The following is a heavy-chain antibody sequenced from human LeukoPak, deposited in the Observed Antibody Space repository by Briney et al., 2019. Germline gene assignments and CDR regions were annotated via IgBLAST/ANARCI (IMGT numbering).Heavy chain of an antibody. V-gene: IGHV3-30*04. J-gene: IGHJ6*04. Sequence: GGSLRLSCAASGFIFSSYAMHWVRQGPGKGLEWVAVISYDGSNKYYADSVKGRFTISRDNAKNTLYLQMNSLRAEDTAVYYCAELGITMIGGVWGKGTTVTISS. CDR2: ISYDGSNK. D-gene: IGHD3-10*02. CDR1: GFIFSSYA. CDR3: AELGITMIGGV.